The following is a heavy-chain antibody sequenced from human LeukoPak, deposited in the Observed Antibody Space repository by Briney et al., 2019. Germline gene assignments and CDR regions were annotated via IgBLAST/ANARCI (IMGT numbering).Heavy chain of an antibody. Sequence: GGSLRLSCEASGFTFSSYGMYWVRQAPGKGLEWVAVISHDGSNKYYADSVKGRFTISRDNSKNTLYLQMDSLRAEDTAVYYCAKRYDVLSGYYPPLDYWGQGTLVTVS. CDR1: GFTFSSYG. J-gene: IGHJ4*02. CDR3: AKRYDVLSGYYPPLDY. CDR2: ISHDGSNK. V-gene: IGHV3-30*18. D-gene: IGHD3-3*01.